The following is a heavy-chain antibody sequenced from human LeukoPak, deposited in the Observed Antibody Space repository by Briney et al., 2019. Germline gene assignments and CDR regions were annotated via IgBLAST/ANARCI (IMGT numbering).Heavy chain of an antibody. CDR1: GLTFSDYW. CDR3: AFLPPGH. CDR2: IKSDGSRI. D-gene: IGHD3-3*01. V-gene: IGHV3-74*01. J-gene: IGHJ1*01. Sequence: GGSLRLSCAASGLTFSDYWMDWVRQAPGKGLVWVSRIKSDGSRITYADSVRGRFTISRDNAKNTLYLQMNSLRAEDTAVYYCAFLPPGHWGQGTLVTVSS.